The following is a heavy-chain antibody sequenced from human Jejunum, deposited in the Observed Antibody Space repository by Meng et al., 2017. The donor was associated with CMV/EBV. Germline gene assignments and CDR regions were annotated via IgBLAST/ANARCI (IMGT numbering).Heavy chain of an antibody. Sequence: KVSCKASGYTFNKYGMSWVRQAPGQGLEWMGSMTPKSGNTVYAQKFQGRVTMTWDTSTTTAYMELSSLRSEDTAMYYCARGLDLPYWGQGTLVTVSS. J-gene: IGHJ4*02. CDR3: ARGLDLPY. V-gene: IGHV1-8*01. CDR2: MTPKSGNT. CDR1: GYTFNKYG.